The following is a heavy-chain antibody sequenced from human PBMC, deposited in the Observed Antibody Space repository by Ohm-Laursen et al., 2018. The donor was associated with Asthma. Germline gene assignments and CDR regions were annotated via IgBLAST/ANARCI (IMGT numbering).Heavy chain of an antibody. CDR2: ISTASTFI. D-gene: IGHD3-3*01. Sequence: GSLRLSCAASGYTFSRYSIHWVRQVPGKGLEWVASISTASTFIYYADSVRGRFTTSRDNSKNTLYLQMNSLRAEDTAVYYCARGPYYDFWSGYYGGFDYWGQGTLVTVSS. J-gene: IGHJ4*02. V-gene: IGHV3-21*01. CDR1: GYTFSRYS. CDR3: ARGPYYDFWSGYYGGFDY.